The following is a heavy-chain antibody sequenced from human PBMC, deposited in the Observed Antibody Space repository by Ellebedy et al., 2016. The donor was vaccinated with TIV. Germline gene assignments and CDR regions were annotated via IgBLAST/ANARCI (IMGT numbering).Heavy chain of an antibody. V-gene: IGHV4-34*01. Sequence: MPSETLSLTCAVYGGSFSGHYWSWIRQSPGKGLEWIGEVFHSGGTNYNPSLKGRVTVSVDTSKNQFSLNLTSVTAADTAVYYCARGTRSADRRFDSWGQGTLVTVSS. CDR1: GGSFSGHY. CDR2: VFHSGGT. CDR3: ARGTRSADRRFDS. J-gene: IGHJ4*02.